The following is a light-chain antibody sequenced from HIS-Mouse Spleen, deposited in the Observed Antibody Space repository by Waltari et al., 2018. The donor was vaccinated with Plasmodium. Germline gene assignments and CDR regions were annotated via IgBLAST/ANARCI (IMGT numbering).Light chain of an antibody. V-gene: IGKV1-17*03. CDR3: LQHNSYPRT. CDR2: AAY. J-gene: IGKJ1*01. Sequence: DIQMTQSPSAMSASVGDRVTITCRACQGIRNYLAWFQQKAGKVPKRLIYAAYSLQSGVPSRFSGIGSGTEFTRTISSLQPEDFATYYCLQHNSYPRTFGQGTKVEIK. CDR1: QGIRNY.